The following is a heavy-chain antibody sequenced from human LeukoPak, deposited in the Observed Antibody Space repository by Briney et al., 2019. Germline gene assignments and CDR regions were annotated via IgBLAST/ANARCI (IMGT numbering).Heavy chain of an antibody. CDR1: QFIFNNYA. CDR3: AKDVDTVMDWANDAFDV. V-gene: IGHV3-30-3*01. J-gene: IGHJ3*01. CDR2: ISYDGVDK. D-gene: IGHD5-18*01. Sequence: GGSLRLSCAASQFIFNNYAMSWVRQAPGKGLEWVASISYDGVDKYYADSLKGRFTMSRDNSKNSVYLQMDSLRVEDTAMYYCAKDVDTVMDWANDAFDVWGQGTMVIVSS.